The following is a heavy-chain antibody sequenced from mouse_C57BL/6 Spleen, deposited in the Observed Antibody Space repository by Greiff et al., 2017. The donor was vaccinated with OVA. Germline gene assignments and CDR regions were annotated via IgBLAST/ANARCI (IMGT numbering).Heavy chain of an antibody. CDR3: VRDYGSKAWFAY. Sequence: EVMLVESGGGLVQPKGSLKLSCAASGFSFNTYAMNWVRQAPGKGLEWVARIRSKSNNYATYYADSVKDRFTISRDDSESMLYLQMNNLKTEDTAMYYCVRDYGSKAWFAYWGQGTLVTVSA. CDR2: IRSKSNNYAT. J-gene: IGHJ3*01. CDR1: GFSFNTYA. D-gene: IGHD1-1*01. V-gene: IGHV10-1*01.